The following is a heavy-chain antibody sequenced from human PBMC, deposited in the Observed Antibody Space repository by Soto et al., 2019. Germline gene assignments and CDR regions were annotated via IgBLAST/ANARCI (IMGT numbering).Heavy chain of an antibody. J-gene: IGHJ4*02. D-gene: IGHD7-27*01. CDR1: GFTFSSYA. CDR2: ISNSGGNT. V-gene: IGHV3-23*01. CDR3: AIEWGRPLDF. Sequence: EVQLLQSGGGLVQPGGSLRLSCAASGFTFSSYAIRWVRQAPGKGLEWVSAISNSGGNTYYADSVMGRFTIYIDNSKNTPFLPMDSLRAEGAAICYCAIEWGRPLDFWGQGTLVTVSS.